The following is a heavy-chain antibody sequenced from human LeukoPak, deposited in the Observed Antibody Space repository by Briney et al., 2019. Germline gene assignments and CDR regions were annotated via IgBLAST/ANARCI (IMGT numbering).Heavy chain of an antibody. CDR1: GGSISSSGYY. CDR3: ARLKDYHYHYMDV. CDR2: IYYSGST. V-gene: IGHV4-39*02. D-gene: IGHD3-10*01. Sequence: SETLSLTCTVSGGSISSSGYYWGWIRQPPGKGLEWIGSIYYSGSTYYNPSLKSRVTMDVDTSKNHFSLKLSSVTAADTAVYFCARLKDYHYHYMDVWGKGTTVTISS. J-gene: IGHJ6*03.